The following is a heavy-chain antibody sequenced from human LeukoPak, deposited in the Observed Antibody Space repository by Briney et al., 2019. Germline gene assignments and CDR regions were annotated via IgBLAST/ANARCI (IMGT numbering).Heavy chain of an antibody. Sequence: SVKVSCKASGGTFSSYAISWVRQAPGQGLEWMGRIIPIFGTANYAQKFQGRVTITTDESASTAYMELSSLRSEDTAVYYCASSGRSMTTVTYDDYWGQGTLVTVSS. CDR3: ASSGRSMTTVTYDDY. CDR1: GGTFSSYA. V-gene: IGHV1-69*05. CDR2: IIPIFGTA. J-gene: IGHJ4*02. D-gene: IGHD4-17*01.